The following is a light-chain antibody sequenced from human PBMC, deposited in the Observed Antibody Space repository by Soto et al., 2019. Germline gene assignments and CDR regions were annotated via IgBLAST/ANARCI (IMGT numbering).Light chain of an antibody. CDR2: DAS. Sequence: EIVLTQSPATLSLSPGERATLSCRASQSVRSYLDWYQQKPGQAPRLLIYDASYRATGIPARLSGSGSETDFTLTISSLEPEDFAPYYCQQRYNWAITFGQGTRLEIK. CDR3: QQRYNWAIT. CDR1: QSVRSY. J-gene: IGKJ5*01. V-gene: IGKV3-11*01.